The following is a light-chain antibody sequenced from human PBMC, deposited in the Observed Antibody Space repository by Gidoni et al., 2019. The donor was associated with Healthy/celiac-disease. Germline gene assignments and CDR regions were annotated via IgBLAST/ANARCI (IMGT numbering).Light chain of an antibody. Sequence: IQMTQSPSSLFASVGDRVTITRRARQSISSYLNWYQQKPGKAPKLLIYAASSLQRGVPSRFSGSGSGTDFTLTISSLQPEDFATYYCQQSYSTPRTFGQGTKVEIK. J-gene: IGKJ1*01. CDR2: AAS. CDR1: QSISSY. V-gene: IGKV1-39*01. CDR3: QQSYSTPRT.